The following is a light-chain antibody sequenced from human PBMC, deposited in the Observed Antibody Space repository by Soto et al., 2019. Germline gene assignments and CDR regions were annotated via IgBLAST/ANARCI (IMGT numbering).Light chain of an antibody. CDR3: SSYTSTSSYVV. CDR2: EVT. CDR1: TNEIGTYTY. V-gene: IGLV2-14*03. J-gene: IGLJ2*01. Sequence: QSALTQPASVSGSLGPSITISCTGTTNEIGTYTYVSWYQQHPGKAPKLIIYEVTNRPSGVSNRFSGSKSGNTASLTISGLQAEDEAHYYCSSYTSTSSYVVFGGGTKLTVL.